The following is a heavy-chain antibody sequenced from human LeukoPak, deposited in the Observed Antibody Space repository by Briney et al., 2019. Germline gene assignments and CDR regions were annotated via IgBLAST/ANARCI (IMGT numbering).Heavy chain of an antibody. Sequence: PGGSLRLSCAASGFTFSSYEMNWVRQGPGKGLEWVSYISSSGNTIYYADSVKGRFTISRDNAKNSLYLQMNSLRAEDTAVYYCARVSSSWNFGDAFEIWGQGTMVTVSS. CDR1: GFTFSSYE. CDR3: ARVSSSWNFGDAFEI. J-gene: IGHJ3*02. CDR2: ISSSGNTI. D-gene: IGHD6-13*01. V-gene: IGHV3-48*03.